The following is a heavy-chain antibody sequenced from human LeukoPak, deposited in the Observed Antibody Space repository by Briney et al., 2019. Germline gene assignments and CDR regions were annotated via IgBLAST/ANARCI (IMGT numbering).Heavy chain of an antibody. CDR2: IYYSGST. J-gene: IGHJ2*01. CDR1: GGSIRSSYYY. CDR3: ARTYSGSYYWYFDL. D-gene: IGHD1-26*01. Sequence: SETLSLTCTVSGGSIRSSYYYWGWIRQPPGKGLEWIGYIYYSGSTNYNPSLKSRVTISVDTSKNQFSLKLSSVTAADTAVYYCARTYSGSYYWYFDLWGRGTLVTVSS. V-gene: IGHV4-61*05.